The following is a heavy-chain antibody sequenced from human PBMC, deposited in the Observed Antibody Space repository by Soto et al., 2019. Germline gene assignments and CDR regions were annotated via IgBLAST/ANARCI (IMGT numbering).Heavy chain of an antibody. V-gene: IGHV3-23*01. J-gene: IGHJ4*02. CDR1: GFTFSSYA. CDR2: ISGSGGST. CDR3: APQFVDTAMANFDY. Sequence: GGSQRLSCAASGFTFSSYAMCWVRQAAGKGLEWVSAISGSGGSTYYADSVKGRFTISKDNSKNTLYLQMNSLRAEDTAVYYCAPQFVDTAMANFDYWGQGTLVTVSS. D-gene: IGHD5-18*01.